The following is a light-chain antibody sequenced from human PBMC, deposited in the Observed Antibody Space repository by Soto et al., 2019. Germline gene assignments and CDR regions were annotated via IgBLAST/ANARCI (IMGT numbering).Light chain of an antibody. CDR3: QQANSFPLT. Sequence: DIQMTQYPSSLSASVGDRVTITCRASQGISSLLAWYQQKPGQAPKLLIYAASSLQSGVPSRFRGSGSGTDLTLTISSMKHEDFATYYCQQANSFPLTFGQGTRLEIK. CDR1: QGISSL. J-gene: IGKJ5*01. V-gene: IGKV1-12*01. CDR2: AAS.